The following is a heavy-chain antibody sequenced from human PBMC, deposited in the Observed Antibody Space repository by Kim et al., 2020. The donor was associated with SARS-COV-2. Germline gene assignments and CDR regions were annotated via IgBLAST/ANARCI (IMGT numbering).Heavy chain of an antibody. V-gene: IGHV4-39*01. Sequence: SETLSLTCTVSGGSISSSSYYWGWIRQPPGKGLEWIGSIYYSGSTYYNPSLKSRVTISVDTSKNQFSLKLSSVTAADTAVYYCARWSRTTGTTYAFDIWGQGTMVTVSS. D-gene: IGHD1-1*01. CDR3: ARWSRTTGTTYAFDI. J-gene: IGHJ3*02. CDR2: IYYSGST. CDR1: GGSISSSSYY.